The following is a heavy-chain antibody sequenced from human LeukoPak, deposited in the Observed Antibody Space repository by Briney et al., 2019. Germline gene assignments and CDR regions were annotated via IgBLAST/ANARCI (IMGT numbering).Heavy chain of an antibody. CDR1: GGTLITHI. V-gene: IGHV1-69*02. Sequence: GASVKVSCKASGGTLITHIISWVRQAPGQGLEWMGRIVPVIEIANYAQKFQGRVTITADKSTNTAYMELSSLRSEDTAVYYCARAPRYCSSTSCYTHAFDIWGQGTMVTVSS. CDR3: ARAPRYCSSTSCYTHAFDI. J-gene: IGHJ3*02. D-gene: IGHD2-2*02. CDR2: IVPVIEIA.